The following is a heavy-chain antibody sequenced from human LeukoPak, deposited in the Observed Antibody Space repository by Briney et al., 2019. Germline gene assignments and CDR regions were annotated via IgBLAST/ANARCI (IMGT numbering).Heavy chain of an antibody. CDR2: ISYDGSNK. Sequence: GGSLRLSCAASGFTFSSYGMHWVRQAPGKGLEWVAVISYDGSNKYYADSVKGRFTISRDNSKNTLYLQMNSLRAEDTAVYYCAKVQYVWGSYRFGGQGTLATVSS. V-gene: IGHV3-30*18. CDR1: GFTFSSYG. CDR3: AKVQYVWGSYRF. D-gene: IGHD3-16*02. J-gene: IGHJ4*02.